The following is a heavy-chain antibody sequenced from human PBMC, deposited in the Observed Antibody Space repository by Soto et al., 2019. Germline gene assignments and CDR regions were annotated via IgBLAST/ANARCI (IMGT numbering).Heavy chain of an antibody. Sequence: GGSLRLSCAASGFTFSNYAMSWVRQAPGKELEWVSAISGGGISTYYADSVRGRFTISRDNSRKTLSLRMNRLRAEDTAVYYCARDVISMVRGTNNWFDPWGQGTLGTVSS. CDR2: ISGGGIST. V-gene: IGHV3-23*01. CDR3: ARDVISMVRGTNNWFDP. J-gene: IGHJ5*02. CDR1: GFTFSNYA. D-gene: IGHD3-10*01.